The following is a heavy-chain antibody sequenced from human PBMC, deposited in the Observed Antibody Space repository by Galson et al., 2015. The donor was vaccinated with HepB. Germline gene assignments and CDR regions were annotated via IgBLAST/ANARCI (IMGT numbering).Heavy chain of an antibody. J-gene: IGHJ4*02. CDR3: ARERAGMLGV. V-gene: IGHV4-30-2*01. CDR1: GGSISSGGHS. D-gene: IGHD3-16*01. CDR2: IYHSVSP. Sequence: VQLPESGPGLAKPSETLSLTCAVSGGSISSGGHSWSWIRQPPGKGLEWIGYIYHSVSPYHTAPLKLRLTISGYRSDNQFSPKLSSVTAADTAVYYCARERAGMLGVWCQGTLVTVSS.